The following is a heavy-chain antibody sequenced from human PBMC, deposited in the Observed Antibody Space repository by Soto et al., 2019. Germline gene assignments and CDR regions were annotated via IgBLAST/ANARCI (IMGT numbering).Heavy chain of an antibody. Sequence: SETLSLTCTVSGGSISSYYWSWIRQPRGKGLEWIGYIYYSGSTNYNPSLKSRVTISVDTSKNQFSLKLSSVTAADTAVYYCARTEYSGYDRDAFDIWGQGTMVTVSS. J-gene: IGHJ3*02. CDR2: IYYSGST. D-gene: IGHD5-12*01. V-gene: IGHV4-59*08. CDR3: ARTEYSGYDRDAFDI. CDR1: GGSISSYY.